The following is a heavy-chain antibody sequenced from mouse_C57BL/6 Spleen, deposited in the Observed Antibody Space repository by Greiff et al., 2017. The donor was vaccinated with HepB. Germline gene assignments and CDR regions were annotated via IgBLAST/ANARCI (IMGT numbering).Heavy chain of an antibody. Sequence: EVQLQQSGPELVKPGASVKMSCKASGYTFTDYNMHWVKQSHGKSLEWIGYINPNNGGTSYNQKFKGKATLTVNKSSSTAYMELRSLTSEDSAVYYCARDYYGYYYAMDYWGQGTSVTVSS. V-gene: IGHV1-22*01. J-gene: IGHJ4*01. CDR2: INPNNGGT. CDR1: GYTFTDYN. D-gene: IGHD1-1*01. CDR3: ARDYYGYYYAMDY.